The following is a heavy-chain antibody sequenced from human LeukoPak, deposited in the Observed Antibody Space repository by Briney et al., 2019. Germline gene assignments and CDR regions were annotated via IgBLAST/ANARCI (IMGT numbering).Heavy chain of an antibody. J-gene: IGHJ4*02. CDR1: GFTFGSYA. V-gene: IGHV3-23*01. Sequence: GGSLRLSCAASGFTFGSYAMSWVRQAPGKGLEWVSAISGSGGSTYYADSVKGRFTISRDNSKNTLYLQMNSLRAEDTAVYYCAKGGSGSYSPYYFDYWGQGTLVTVSS. D-gene: IGHD3-10*01. CDR2: ISGSGGST. CDR3: AKGGSGSYSPYYFDY.